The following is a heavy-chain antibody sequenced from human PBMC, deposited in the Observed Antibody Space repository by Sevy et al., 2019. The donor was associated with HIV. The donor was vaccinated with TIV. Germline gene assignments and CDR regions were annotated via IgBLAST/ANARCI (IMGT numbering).Heavy chain of an antibody. Sequence: GGPLRLSCTASGFTFSTYAMYWVRQAPGKGLEWVAVISDDGNNKDYADSVKGRFTVSRDNSKNTLYLQMYSLRAEDTAVYYCASHYYDTTGYYYPLDYWGQGTLVTVSS. CDR1: GFTFSTYA. CDR3: ASHYYDTTGYYYPLDY. D-gene: IGHD3-22*01. J-gene: IGHJ4*02. CDR2: ISDDGNNK. V-gene: IGHV3-30*04.